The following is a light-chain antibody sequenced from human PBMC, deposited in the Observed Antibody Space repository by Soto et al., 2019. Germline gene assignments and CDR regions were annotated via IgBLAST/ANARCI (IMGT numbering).Light chain of an antibody. CDR2: LESSGSY. CDR3: ETWDSNTRV. V-gene: IGLV4-60*02. CDR1: SGHSSYI. Sequence: QSVLTQSTSATASVGSSVKLTCTLSSGHSSYIIAWHQQQPGKAPRYLMKLESSGSYNKGSGVPDRFSGSSSGADRYLTISNLQFEDEADYYCETWDSNTRVFGGGTKLTV. J-gene: IGLJ3*02.